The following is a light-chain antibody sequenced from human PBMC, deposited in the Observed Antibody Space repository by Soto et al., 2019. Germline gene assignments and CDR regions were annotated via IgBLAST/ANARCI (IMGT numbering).Light chain of an antibody. V-gene: IGLV1-44*01. J-gene: IGLJ2*01. Sequence: QAVLTQPPSASGTPGQRVTISCSGSSSNIGSNIVNWYQQLPGTAPKLLIYSNNQRSSGVPDRFSGSKSGTSASLAISGLQSEDEADYYCAAWDDSLNGHVVFGGGTKLTVL. CDR2: SNN. CDR1: SSNIGSNI. CDR3: AAWDDSLNGHVV.